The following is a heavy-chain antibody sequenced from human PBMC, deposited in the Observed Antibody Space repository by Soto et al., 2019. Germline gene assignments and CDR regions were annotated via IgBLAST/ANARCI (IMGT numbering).Heavy chain of an antibody. CDR3: AKCRRSGGSCFPVY. CDR1: GLTFSNYA. CDR2: ISDSGSSL. V-gene: IGHV3-23*01. J-gene: IGHJ4*02. Sequence: PGGSLRLSCAASGLTFSNYAMSWVRQAPGKGLEWVSGISDSGSSLYYADSVKGRFTIARDTSKNTLYLQMSSLRAEDTAVYYCAKCRRSGGSCFPVYWGQGTLVTVSS. D-gene: IGHD2-15*01.